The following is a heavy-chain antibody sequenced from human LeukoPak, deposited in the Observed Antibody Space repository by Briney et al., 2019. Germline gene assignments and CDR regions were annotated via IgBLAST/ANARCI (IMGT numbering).Heavy chain of an antibody. J-gene: IGHJ3*02. CDR1: GFTFSDYY. V-gene: IGHV3-11*04. CDR3: ARDVYSSGWYFAFDI. CDR2: ISSSGSTI. D-gene: IGHD6-19*01. Sequence: GGSLRLSCAASGFTFSDYYMSWIRQAPGKGLEWVSYISSSGSTIYYADSVKGRFTISRDNAKNSLYLQMNSLRAEDTAVYYCARDVYSSGWYFAFDIWGQGTMVTVSS.